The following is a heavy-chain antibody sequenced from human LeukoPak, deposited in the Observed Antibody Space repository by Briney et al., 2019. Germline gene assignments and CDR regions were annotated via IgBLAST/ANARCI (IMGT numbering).Heavy chain of an antibody. CDR3: ARGMTSFDY. D-gene: IGHD1-14*01. J-gene: IGHJ4*02. CDR1: GYSFTNYW. CDR2: IYPGDSDT. V-gene: IGHV5-51*01. Sequence: HGESLKISGKGSGYSFTNYWIAWVRQTPGKGLEWMGIIYPGDSDTRHSPSFQGQVTISADKSFSTAYLQWSSLKAADTAMYYCARGMTSFDYWAQGTRVTVSS.